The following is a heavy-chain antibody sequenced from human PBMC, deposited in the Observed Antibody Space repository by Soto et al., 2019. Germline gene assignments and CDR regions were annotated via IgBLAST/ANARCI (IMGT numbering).Heavy chain of an antibody. D-gene: IGHD3-10*01. J-gene: IGHJ6*02. CDR2: ISAYNGNT. CDR1: GYTFTSYG. Sequence: ASVKVSCKASGYTFTSYGISWVRQAPGQGLEWMGWISAYNGNTNYAQKLQGRVTMTTDTSTSTAYMELRSLRSDDTAVYYCARDALVRYYGSGSYYKADYYGMDVWGQGTTVTVSS. V-gene: IGHV1-18*01. CDR3: ARDALVRYYGSGSYYKADYYGMDV.